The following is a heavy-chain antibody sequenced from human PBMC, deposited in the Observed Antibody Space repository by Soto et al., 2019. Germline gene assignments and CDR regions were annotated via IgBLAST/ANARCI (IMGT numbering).Heavy chain of an antibody. CDR2: INHSGST. D-gene: IGHD4-17*01. Sequence: QVQLQQWGAGLLKPSETLSLTCAVYGGSFSGYYWSWIRQPPGKGLEWIGEINHSGSTNYNPSLNRRVTISVDTSKNQFTPKVSSVTGAETAVYYCARGPARTTVTQGWFDPWGQGTLVTVSS. CDR1: GGSFSGYY. V-gene: IGHV4-34*01. J-gene: IGHJ5*02. CDR3: ARGPARTTVTQGWFDP.